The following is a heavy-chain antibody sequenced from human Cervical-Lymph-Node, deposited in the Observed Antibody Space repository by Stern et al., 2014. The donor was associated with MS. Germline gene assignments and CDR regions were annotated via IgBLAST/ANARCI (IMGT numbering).Heavy chain of an antibody. CDR3: MGVGDAMHV. J-gene: IGHJ6*02. CDR1: GFSLSNSA. V-gene: IGHV3-30*03. Sequence: EQLVESGGGVVQPGRSLTLSCAASGFSLSNSALHWVRQAPGTGLGWVSVMSFVGGNKKYGDSVKGRFSISRDMANNTLFLQMNSLRLEDTAVYYCMGVGDAMHVWGQGTTVIVSS. CDR2: MSFVGGNK.